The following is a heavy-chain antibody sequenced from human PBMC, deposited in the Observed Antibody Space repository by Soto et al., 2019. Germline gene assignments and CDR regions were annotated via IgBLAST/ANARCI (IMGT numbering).Heavy chain of an antibody. J-gene: IGHJ2*01. Sequence: QVQLVQSGAEVKKPGSSVKVSCKTSGGSFNNLAISWVRQAPGQGLEWMGGILPIIGTANYAQNFQGRVTITADKATSTASMELSSLRAEDTAVYYCAVRTGEGPRAYWDFDLWGRGNLVTVYS. CDR1: GGSFNNLA. CDR3: AVRTGEGPRAYWDFDL. CDR2: ILPIIGTA. V-gene: IGHV1-69*06. D-gene: IGHD1-1*01.